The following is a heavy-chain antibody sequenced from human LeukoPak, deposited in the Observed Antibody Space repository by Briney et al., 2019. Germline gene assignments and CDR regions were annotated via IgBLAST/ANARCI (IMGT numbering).Heavy chain of an antibody. Sequence: PGGSLRLSCAASGFTFSSYGMHWVRQAPGKGLESVAFIRYDGTNKYYVDSVKGRFTISRDDSKNTLYLQMSSLRAEDTAVYYCAKEKSSGWHDAFDIGGQGTTVTVSS. J-gene: IGHJ3*02. D-gene: IGHD6-19*01. CDR3: AKEKSSGWHDAFDI. V-gene: IGHV3-30*02. CDR2: IRYDGTNK. CDR1: GFTFSSYG.